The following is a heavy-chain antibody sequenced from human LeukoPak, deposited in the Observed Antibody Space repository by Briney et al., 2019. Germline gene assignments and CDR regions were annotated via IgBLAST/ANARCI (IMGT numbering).Heavy chain of an antibody. CDR3: ATRSTGVAATFDC. CDR1: GGSISSYY. V-gene: IGHV4-59*01. J-gene: IGHJ4*02. D-gene: IGHD2-15*01. Sequence: PSETLSLTCSVSGGSISSYYWSWIRRPPGKGLERIGYISYSGNTNYNPSLKSRVTISVDTSKNQFSLKLSSVTAADTAVYYCATRSTGVAATFDCWGQGALVTVSS. CDR2: ISYSGNT.